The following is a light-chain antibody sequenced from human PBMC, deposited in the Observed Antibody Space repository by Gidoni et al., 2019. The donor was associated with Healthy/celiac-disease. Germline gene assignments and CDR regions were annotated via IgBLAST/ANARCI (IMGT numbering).Light chain of an antibody. CDR1: QSISSY. J-gene: IGKJ1*01. CDR3: QQSYSTPL. V-gene: IGKV1-39*01. CDR2: AAS. Sequence: IQLTQSPSSLSASVGDRVTITCRASQSISSYLNWYQQKPGKAPKLLIYAASSLQSGVPSRFSGSGSGTDVTLTISSLQPEDFATYYGQQSYSTPLFXQXTKVEIK.